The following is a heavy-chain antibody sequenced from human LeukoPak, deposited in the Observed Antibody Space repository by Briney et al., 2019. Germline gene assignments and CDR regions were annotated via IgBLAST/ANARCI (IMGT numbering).Heavy chain of an antibody. CDR1: GFTFDDYA. J-gene: IGHJ4*02. CDR3: AKDMSQQLNGDADEKGFDY. Sequence: GGSLRLSCAASGFTFDDYAMRWVRQPPGKGREWVSGISGNSGSIGYADSVKGRFTISRDNAKNSLYLQMNSLRAEDTALYYCAKDMSQQLNGDADEKGFDYWGQGTLVTVSS. CDR2: ISGNSGSI. V-gene: IGHV3-9*01. D-gene: IGHD6-13*01.